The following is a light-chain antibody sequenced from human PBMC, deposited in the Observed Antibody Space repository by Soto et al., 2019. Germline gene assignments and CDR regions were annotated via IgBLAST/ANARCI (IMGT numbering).Light chain of an antibody. CDR2: TAS. CDR3: QLYGFSPPYS. CDR1: QSVSSSS. J-gene: IGKJ2*03. Sequence: EIVLTQSPGTVSLSPGERATLSCRASQSVSSSSLAWYQQRPGQAPRLLIFTASSRATGTPDRFSGSGSGTDFTLTISRLEPEDFAVYYCQLYGFSPPYSFGPGTKVEIK. V-gene: IGKV3-20*01.